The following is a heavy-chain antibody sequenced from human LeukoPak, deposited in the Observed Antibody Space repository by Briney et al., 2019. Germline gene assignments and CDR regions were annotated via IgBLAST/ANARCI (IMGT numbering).Heavy chain of an antibody. D-gene: IGHD6-19*01. CDR2: IWFDGSNE. J-gene: IGHJ4*02. Sequence: QPGRSLRLSCAAPGFLFSNYGMYWVRQPPGKVLEWVALIWFDGSNEYYAESVKGRFTISRDNSKNTLYLQMNSLRDEDTAVYYCVSGGAGHSRGWPGDYWGQGTLVTVSS. CDR1: GFLFSNYG. V-gene: IGHV3-33*01. CDR3: VSGGAGHSRGWPGDY.